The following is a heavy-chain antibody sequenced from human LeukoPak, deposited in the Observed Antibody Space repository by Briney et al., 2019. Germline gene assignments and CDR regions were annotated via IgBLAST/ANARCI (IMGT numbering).Heavy chain of an antibody. D-gene: IGHD5-18*01. V-gene: IGHV3-74*01. J-gene: IGHJ4*02. CDR3: ARDVGYSYGL. CDR2: IISDGSRT. Sequence: GGSLRLSCAASGFTFNIYWMHWVRQAPGEGLEWVSLIISDGSRTTYADSVKGRFTISRDNSRNTVFLQMNNLRAEDSAVYYCARDVGYSYGLWGQGTLVTVSS. CDR1: GFTFNIYW.